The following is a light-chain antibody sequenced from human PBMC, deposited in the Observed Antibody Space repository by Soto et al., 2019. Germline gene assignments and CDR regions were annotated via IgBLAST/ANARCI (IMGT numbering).Light chain of an antibody. J-gene: IGKJ4*01. CDR3: QQYGSSPLT. CDR2: RAS. Sequence: ELVLTQSPGTLSLSPGERATLSCRASQSVSSNYLAWYQQKPGQAPQVLIYRASIRATGIPDRFTGSGSGTDFTLTISRLEPEDFAVYYCQQYGSSPLTFGGGTKVDIK. V-gene: IGKV3-20*01. CDR1: QSVSSNY.